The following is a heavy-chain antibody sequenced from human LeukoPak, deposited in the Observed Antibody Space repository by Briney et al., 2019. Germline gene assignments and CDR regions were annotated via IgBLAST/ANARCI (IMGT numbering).Heavy chain of an antibody. V-gene: IGHV5-51*01. CDR2: IYPGDSDT. Sequence: GESLKISCKGSGYSFTSYWIGWVRQMPGKGLEWMGIIYPGDSDTRYSPSFQGQATISADKSISTAYLQWSSLKASDTAMYYCATTGNDGDYGYYYYGMDVWGQGTTVTVSS. D-gene: IGHD4-17*01. J-gene: IGHJ6*02. CDR3: ATTGNDGDYGYYYYGMDV. CDR1: GYSFTSYW.